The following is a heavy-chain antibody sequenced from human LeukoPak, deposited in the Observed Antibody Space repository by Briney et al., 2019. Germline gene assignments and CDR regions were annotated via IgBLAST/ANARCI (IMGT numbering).Heavy chain of an antibody. CDR2: IYWDEDK. Sequence: SGPTLIQPTQTLTLTFTFSGLSLGTSGVGGGWIRQPPGKALEWLSLIYWDEDKRYSPSLNSRLTITKDTSKNQVFLTMTNLDPVDTATYYCAHSPVYYYDSSCYYYDYWGQGTLVTVSS. CDR1: GLSLGTSGVG. J-gene: IGHJ4*02. CDR3: AHSPVYYYDSSCYYYDY. V-gene: IGHV2-5*02. D-gene: IGHD3-22*01.